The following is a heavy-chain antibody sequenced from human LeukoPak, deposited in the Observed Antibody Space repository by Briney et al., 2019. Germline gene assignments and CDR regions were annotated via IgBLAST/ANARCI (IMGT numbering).Heavy chain of an antibody. J-gene: IGHJ6*03. D-gene: IGHD3-22*01. CDR3: ARNNYYDSSGYYPYYYYYYMDV. CDR2: IIPIFGTA. CDR1: GGTFSSYA. Sequence: GSSVKVSCKASGGTFSSYAISWVRQAPGQGLEWMGGIIPIFGTANYAQKFQGRVTITTDESTSTAYMELSSLRSEDTAVYYCARNNYYDSSGYYPYYYYYYMDVWGKGTTVTVSS. V-gene: IGHV1-69*05.